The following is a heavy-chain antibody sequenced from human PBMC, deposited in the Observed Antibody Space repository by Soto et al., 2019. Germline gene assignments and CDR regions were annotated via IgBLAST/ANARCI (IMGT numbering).Heavy chain of an antibody. J-gene: IGHJ6*02. CDR2: IKDNGGGT. CDR1: GFTFSSYA. D-gene: IGHD6-13*01. Sequence: EVQLLESGGGLVQPGGSLRLSCAASGFTFSSYAMNWVRQAPGKGLEWVSVIKDNGGGTYYADSVKGRFTISRDNSKNTLNLQMNSLRDEDTAIYYCAKARGQQLMRVGMDVWGHGTTVTVS. CDR3: AKARGQQLMRVGMDV. V-gene: IGHV3-23*01.